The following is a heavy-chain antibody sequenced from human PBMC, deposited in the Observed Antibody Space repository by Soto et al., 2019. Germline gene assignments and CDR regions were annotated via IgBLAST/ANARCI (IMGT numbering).Heavy chain of an antibody. CDR2: ISYSGNT. CDR1: GGSIISGY. J-gene: IGHJ4*02. D-gene: IGHD2-15*01. Sequence: SETLSLTCTVSGGSIISGYWSWIRQPPGKGLEWIGYISYSGNTNYNPSLKSRVTMSVDTPKNQFSLRPSSVTTADTAVYYCAGLRGYAGSPIDYWGQGTLVTVSS. CDR3: AGLRGYAGSPIDY. V-gene: IGHV4-59*01.